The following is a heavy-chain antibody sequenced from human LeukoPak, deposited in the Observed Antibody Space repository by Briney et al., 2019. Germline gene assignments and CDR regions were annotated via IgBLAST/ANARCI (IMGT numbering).Heavy chain of an antibody. Sequence: PSETLSLTCAVYGGSFSGYYWSWIRQPPGKGLEWIGEINHSGSTNYNPSLKSRVTISLDTSKNQFSLKLSSVTAADTAVYYCARGAYCSTTSCYYFDYWGQGTLVTVSS. J-gene: IGHJ4*02. CDR1: GGSFSGYY. CDR3: ARGAYCSTTSCYYFDY. CDR2: INHSGST. V-gene: IGHV4-34*01. D-gene: IGHD2-2*01.